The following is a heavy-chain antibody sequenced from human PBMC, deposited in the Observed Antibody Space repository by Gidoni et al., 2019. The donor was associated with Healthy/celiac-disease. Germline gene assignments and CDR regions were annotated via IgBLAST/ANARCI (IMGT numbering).Heavy chain of an antibody. V-gene: IGHV4-34*01. J-gene: IGHJ4*02. CDR3: ARGRKYYYDSSGRDY. CDR2: INHSGST. D-gene: IGHD3-22*01. Sequence: QVQLQQWGAGLLKPSETLSLTCAVYGGSFSGYYWSWIRQPPGKGLEWIGEINHSGSTNYNPSLKSRVTISVDTSKNQFSLKLSSVTAADTAVYYCARGRKYYYDSSGRDYWGQGTLVTVSS. CDR1: GGSFSGYY.